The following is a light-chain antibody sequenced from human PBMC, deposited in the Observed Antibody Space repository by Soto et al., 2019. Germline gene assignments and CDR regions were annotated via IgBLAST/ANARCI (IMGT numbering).Light chain of an antibody. CDR2: GHT. CDR1: SSNIGAGFD. CDR3: QSYDSSLSAVV. Sequence: QSVLTQPPSVSGAPGQRVTISCTGNSSNIGAGFDVHWYQQVPGTAPKLLIYGHTNRPSGVPDRFSGSKSGTSVSLAITGLQAEDEADYYCQSYDSSLSAVVFGGGTKVTVL. J-gene: IGLJ2*01. V-gene: IGLV1-40*01.